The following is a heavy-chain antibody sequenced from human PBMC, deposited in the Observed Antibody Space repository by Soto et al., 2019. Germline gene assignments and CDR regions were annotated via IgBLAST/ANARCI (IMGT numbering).Heavy chain of an antibody. D-gene: IGHD5-18*01. CDR1: GYTFTSYA. J-gene: IGHJ4*02. CDR3: ARGFNGYLHYFDY. V-gene: IGHV1-3*01. CDR2: INAGNGNT. Sequence: QVHLVQSGAEVRKPGASVKVSCKASGYTFTSYAMHWVRQAPGQRLEWMGWINAGNGNTKYSQKFQGRVTITRDTSASTAYMDLSSLRSEHNAVYYCARGFNGYLHYFDYWGQGTLVTVSS.